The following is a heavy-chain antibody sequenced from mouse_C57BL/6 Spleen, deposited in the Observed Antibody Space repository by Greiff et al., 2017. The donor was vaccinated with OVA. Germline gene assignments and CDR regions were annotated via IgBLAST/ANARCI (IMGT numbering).Heavy chain of an antibody. CDR3: AREDTTVVLDY. V-gene: IGHV1-52*01. CDR2: IDPSDSEP. Sequence: VQLQQPGAELVRPGSSVKLSCKASGYTFTSSWMHWVKQRPIQGLEWIGNIDPSDSEPHSNQKFKDKPTLTVDKSSSTAYMQLSSLTAEDSAVYYWAREDTTVVLDYWGQGTTLTVSS. D-gene: IGHD1-1*01. CDR1: GYTFTSSW. J-gene: IGHJ2*01.